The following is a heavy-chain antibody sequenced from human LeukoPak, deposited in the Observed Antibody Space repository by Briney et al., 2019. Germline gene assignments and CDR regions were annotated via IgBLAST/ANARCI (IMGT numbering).Heavy chain of an antibody. V-gene: IGHV4-39*01. D-gene: IGHD3-9*01. J-gene: IGHJ4*02. CDR2: FDYGGST. CDR3: ASRINYDILTGYYSKFDY. Sequence: SETLSVTCSVSGGSISSSSYSWGWIRQPPGKGLEWIGSFDYGGSTYYNPSLKSRVAISVDTSKNQFSLKLSSVTAADTAVYYCASRINYDILTGYYSKFDYWGQGTLVTVSS. CDR1: GGSISSSSYS.